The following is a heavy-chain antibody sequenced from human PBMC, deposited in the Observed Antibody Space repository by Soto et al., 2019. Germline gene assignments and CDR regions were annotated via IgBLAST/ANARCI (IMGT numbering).Heavy chain of an antibody. CDR3: TRYTFTSRYSYFGMEV. CDR1: GFTFGDYA. J-gene: IGHJ6*04. CDR2: IRSKAYGETK. V-gene: IGHV3-49*03. Sequence: GWSLRLSCTGSGFTFGDYAISWSRQAPGKGLEWVGVIRSKAYGETKDYAASVKGRFTILRDDSKSIAYLQMNSLQSEDTGVYYCTRYTFTSRYSYFGMEVWGDGTTVTVSS. D-gene: IGHD2-2*01.